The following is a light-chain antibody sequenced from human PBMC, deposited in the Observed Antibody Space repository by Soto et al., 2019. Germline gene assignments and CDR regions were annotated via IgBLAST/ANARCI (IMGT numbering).Light chain of an antibody. CDR1: QSISSNY. J-gene: IGKJ2*01. CDR2: GAS. V-gene: IGKV3-20*01. CDR3: QQYDASPYT. Sequence: DIVLTQSPGTLSLSPGERATLSCRASQSISSNYLAWYQQKPGQAPRLLIYGASSRATGIPDRFSGSGPGTDFTLTISRLEPEDFAVFYCQQYDASPYTFGQGTKLEIK.